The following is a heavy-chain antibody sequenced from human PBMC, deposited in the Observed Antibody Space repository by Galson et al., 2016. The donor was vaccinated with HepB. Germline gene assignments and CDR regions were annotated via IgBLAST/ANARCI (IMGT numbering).Heavy chain of an antibody. CDR2: VPHYGNNK. D-gene: IGHD5-12*01. J-gene: IGHJ6*02. Sequence: SLRLSCAASGFTVGDNYMSWFRQASGKGLEWATVVPHYGNNKYYADSVKGRFTVSRDNSKSTVNLHMNSLRPEDTAVYYCARDLGGYSGYGGNYFGMDVWGQGTTVTVS. V-gene: IGHV3-30-3*01. CDR1: GFTVGDNY. CDR3: ARDLGGYSGYGGNYFGMDV.